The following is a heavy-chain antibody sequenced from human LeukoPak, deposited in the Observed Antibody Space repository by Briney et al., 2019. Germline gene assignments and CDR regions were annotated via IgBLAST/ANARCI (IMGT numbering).Heavy chain of an antibody. CDR1: GFTFSSYA. J-gene: IGHJ4*02. D-gene: IGHD6-19*01. CDR3: ARESLQWLVLWYFDY. V-gene: IGHV3-30-3*01. CDR2: ISYDGSNK. Sequence: GGSLRLSCAASGFTFSSYAMHWVRQAPGKGLEWVAVISYDGSNKYHADSVKGRFTISRDNSKNTLYLQMNSLRAEDTAVYYCARESLQWLVLWYFDYWGQGTLVTVSS.